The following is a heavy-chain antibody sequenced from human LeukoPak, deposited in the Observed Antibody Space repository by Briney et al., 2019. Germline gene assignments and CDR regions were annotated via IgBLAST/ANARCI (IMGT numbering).Heavy chain of an antibody. D-gene: IGHD2-2*01. CDR3: ARLGCSSTSCYAGNWFDP. Sequence: GESLKISCKGSGYSFTSYWIGWVRQMPGKGLEWMGIIYPGDSDTRYSPSFQGQVTISADKSISTAYLQWSSLKASDTAMHYCARLGCSSTSCYAGNWFDPWGQGTLVTVSS. J-gene: IGHJ5*02. V-gene: IGHV5-51*01. CDR2: IYPGDSDT. CDR1: GYSFTSYW.